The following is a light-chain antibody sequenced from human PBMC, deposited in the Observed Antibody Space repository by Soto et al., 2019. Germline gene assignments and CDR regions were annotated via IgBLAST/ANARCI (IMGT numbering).Light chain of an antibody. V-gene: IGLV2-11*01. J-gene: IGLJ1*01. CDR3: CSHAGDNTYV. CDR1: SSDVGGYNY. Sequence: QSALTQPRSVSGSPGQSVTISCTGTSSDVGGYNYVSWYQEYPGRAPKLMIYDVSIRPSGVPDRFSGSKSGNTASLTVSGLQAEDEADYFCCSHAGDNTYVFGTGTKLTVL. CDR2: DVS.